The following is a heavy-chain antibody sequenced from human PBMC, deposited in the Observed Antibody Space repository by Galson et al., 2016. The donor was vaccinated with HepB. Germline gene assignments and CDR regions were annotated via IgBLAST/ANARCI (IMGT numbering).Heavy chain of an antibody. CDR1: GFTFSDHY. Sequence: SLRLSCAASGFTFSDHYMDWVRQAPGKGLEWVGRTRKKTNGYTTEYAASVKGRFTISRDDSKNSLYLQMNSLKTEDTAMYFCGRVDDSAGYRIDFWGQGTLVTVSS. V-gene: IGHV3-72*01. D-gene: IGHD1-26*01. CDR3: GRVDDSAGYRIDF. J-gene: IGHJ4*02. CDR2: TRKKTNGYTT.